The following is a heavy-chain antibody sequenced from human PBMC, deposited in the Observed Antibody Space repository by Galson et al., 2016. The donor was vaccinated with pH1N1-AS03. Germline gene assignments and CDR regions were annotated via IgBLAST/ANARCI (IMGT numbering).Heavy chain of an antibody. J-gene: IGHJ3*02. V-gene: IGHV1-18*04. CDR1: GYTFSTYG. D-gene: IGHD2-15*01. Sequence: SVKVSCKASGYTFSTYGVSWVRQAPGQGLEWMGWISGYDDDTNYAQNVAGRATMTTDKSTSTVYMELRSLRSDDTAVYYCARDRGFRPDTVDIWGQGTWVTVSS. CDR2: ISGYDDDT. CDR3: ARDRGFRPDTVDI.